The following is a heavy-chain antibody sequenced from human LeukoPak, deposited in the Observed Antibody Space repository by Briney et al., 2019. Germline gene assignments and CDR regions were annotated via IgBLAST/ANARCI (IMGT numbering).Heavy chain of an antibody. D-gene: IGHD3-10*01. V-gene: IGHV3-53*01. J-gene: IGHJ6*02. CDR2: IYSGGST. CDR3: VRNYGSGIYGYGLEV. Sequence: GSLRLSCAASGFTVSSNYMSWVRQAPGKGLEWVSVIYSGGSTYYADSVKGRFTISRDNSKNTLYLQMNSLRAEDTAVYYCVRNYGSGIYGYGLEVWGQGTTVTVSS. CDR1: GFTVSSNY.